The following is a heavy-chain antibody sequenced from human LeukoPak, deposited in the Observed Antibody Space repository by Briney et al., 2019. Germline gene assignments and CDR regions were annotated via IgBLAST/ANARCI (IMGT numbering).Heavy chain of an antibody. CDR1: GFIFSSYG. V-gene: IGHV3-30*18. Sequence: GGSLRLSCAASGFIFSSYGMHWVRQAPGKGLEWVAVISYDGSNKYYADSVKGRFTISRDNSKNTLYLQMNSLRAEDTAVYYCANSLWIQLWHDAFDIWGQGTMVTVSS. CDR3: ANSLWIQLWHDAFDI. J-gene: IGHJ3*02. D-gene: IGHD5-18*01. CDR2: ISYDGSNK.